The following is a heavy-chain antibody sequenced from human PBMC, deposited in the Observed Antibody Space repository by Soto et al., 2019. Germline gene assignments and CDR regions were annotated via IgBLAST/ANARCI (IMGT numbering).Heavy chain of an antibody. D-gene: IGHD2-21*01. Sequence: ASETLSLTCTVSGGSISSYYWSWIRQPAGKGLEWIGRIYTSGSTNYNPSLKSRVTMSVDTSKNQLSLKLSSVTAADTAVYYCAKDYLWTGFDPWGQGILVTVSS. CDR2: IYTSGST. V-gene: IGHV4-4*07. J-gene: IGHJ5*02. CDR3: AKDYLWTGFDP. CDR1: GGSISSYY.